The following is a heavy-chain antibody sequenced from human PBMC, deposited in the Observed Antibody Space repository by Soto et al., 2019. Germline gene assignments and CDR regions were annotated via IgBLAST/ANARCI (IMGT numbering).Heavy chain of an antibody. CDR1: GGSISSGDYY. D-gene: IGHD2-2*01. Sequence: KPSETLSLTCTVSGGSISSGDYYWSWIRQPPGKGLEWIGYIYYSGSTYYNPSLKSRVTISVDTSKNQFSLKLSSVTAADTAVYYCASMPGRGIVVVPDYYFDYWGQGTLVTVSS. J-gene: IGHJ4*02. CDR3: ASMPGRGIVVVPDYYFDY. CDR2: IYYSGST. V-gene: IGHV4-30-4*01.